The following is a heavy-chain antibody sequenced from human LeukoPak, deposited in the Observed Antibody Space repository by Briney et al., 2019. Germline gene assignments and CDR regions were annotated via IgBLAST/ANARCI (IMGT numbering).Heavy chain of an antibody. Sequence: GGSLRLSCTASGFTFSSYAMSWVRQAPGKGLEWVSVISGSGGSTYYADSVKGRFTISRDNSKNTLYLQMNSLRAEDTAVYYCAKIPPTYGSGTNFDYWGQGTLVTVSS. V-gene: IGHV3-23*01. D-gene: IGHD3-10*01. CDR3: AKIPPTYGSGTNFDY. CDR1: GFTFSSYA. J-gene: IGHJ4*02. CDR2: ISGSGGST.